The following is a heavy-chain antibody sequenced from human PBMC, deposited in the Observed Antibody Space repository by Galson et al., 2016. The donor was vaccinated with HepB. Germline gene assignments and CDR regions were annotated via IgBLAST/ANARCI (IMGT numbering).Heavy chain of an antibody. CDR3: ARFKPEGEMPTIPVGSLDY. J-gene: IGHJ4*02. Sequence: SLRLSCAASGFTFSNYAIHWVRQAPGKGLEIVSATSPNGAYTYYAEFVKGRLTVSRDNSRNTLFLHMTSLTLEDAGVYYCARFKPEGEMPTIPVGSLDYWGLGTLVTISS. D-gene: IGHD5-24*01. CDR1: GFTFSNYA. CDR2: TSPNGAYT. V-gene: IGHV3-64*04.